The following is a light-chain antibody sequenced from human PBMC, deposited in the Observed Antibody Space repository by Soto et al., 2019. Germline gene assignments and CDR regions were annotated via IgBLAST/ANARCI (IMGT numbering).Light chain of an antibody. CDR2: DVS. CDR3: SSYTSSSTLVA. Sequence: HSALTQAASVSGFPGQSITISCTGTSSDVGGYNYVSWYQQHPGKAPKLMIYDVSNRPSGVSNRFSGSKSGNTASLTISGLQAEDEADYYCSSYTSSSTLVAFGTGTKVTVL. J-gene: IGLJ1*01. V-gene: IGLV2-14*01. CDR1: SSDVGGYNY.